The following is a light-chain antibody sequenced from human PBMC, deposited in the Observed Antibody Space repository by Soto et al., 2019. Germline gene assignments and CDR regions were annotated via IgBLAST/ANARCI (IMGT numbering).Light chain of an antibody. Sequence: EIVLTQSPGTLSLSPGERATLSCRASQSVSSSYLAWYQQQPGQAPRLLIYGASSRATGIPDRFSGSASAADYTFTISRLEPEDVAGDYCQNYGSSPHSTFGRGTKVEIK. J-gene: IGKJ1*01. CDR3: QNYGSSPHST. V-gene: IGKV3-20*01. CDR2: GAS. CDR1: QSVSSSY.